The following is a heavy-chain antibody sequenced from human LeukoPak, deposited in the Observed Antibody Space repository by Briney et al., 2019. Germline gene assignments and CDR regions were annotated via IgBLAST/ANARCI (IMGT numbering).Heavy chain of an antibody. CDR2: ISWNSGSI. CDR3: ARDGGGWCAFDI. J-gene: IGHJ3*02. Sequence: PGGSLRLSCAASGFTFDDYAMHWVRQAPGKGLEWVSGISWNSGSIGYADSVKGRFTISRDNAKNSLYLQMNSLRAEDTAVYYCARDGGGWCAFDIWGQGTMVTVSS. V-gene: IGHV3-9*01. D-gene: IGHD6-19*01. CDR1: GFTFDDYA.